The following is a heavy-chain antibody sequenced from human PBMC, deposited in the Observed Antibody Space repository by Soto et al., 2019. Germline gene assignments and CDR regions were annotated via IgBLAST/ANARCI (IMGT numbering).Heavy chain of an antibody. D-gene: IGHD6-19*01. CDR1: GFTVSSNY. CDR2: IYSGGST. CDR3: ARVNAVADWYFDL. J-gene: IGHJ2*01. Sequence: EVQLVESGGGLVQPGGSLRLSCAASGFTVSSNYMSWVRQAPGKELEWVSVIYSGGSTYYADSVKGRFTISRDNSKNTLFLQMNSLRAEDTAVYYCARVNAVADWYFDLWGRGTLVTVSS. V-gene: IGHV3-66*01.